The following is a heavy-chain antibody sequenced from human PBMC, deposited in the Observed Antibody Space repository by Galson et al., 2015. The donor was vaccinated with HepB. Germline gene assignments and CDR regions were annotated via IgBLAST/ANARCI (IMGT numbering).Heavy chain of an antibody. J-gene: IGHJ4*02. CDR3: ATGYSRTFDY. CDR2: ISNSGRT. Sequence: LSLTCGVSGVSVTRSDYYWSWIRQPPGKGLEWIGYISNSGRTYYNPSLRSRLSISADTSKNQYSLYLNSVTAADTAVYYCATGYSRTFDYWGQGILVTVSS. D-gene: IGHD1-26*01. CDR1: GVSVTRSDYY. V-gene: IGHV4-30-4*08.